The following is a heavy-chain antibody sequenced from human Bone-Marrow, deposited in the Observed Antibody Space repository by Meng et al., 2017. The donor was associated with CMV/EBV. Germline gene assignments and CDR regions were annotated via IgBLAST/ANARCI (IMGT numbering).Heavy chain of an antibody. D-gene: IGHD2-2*02. CDR3: ARVEVPAAIRY. CDR2: INHSGST. V-gene: IGHV4-34*01. J-gene: IGHJ4*02. Sequence: SETLSLTCAVYGGSFSGYYWSWIRQPPGKGLEWIGEINHSGSTNYNPSLKSRVTISVDTSKNQFSLKLSPVTAADTAVYSCARVEVPAAIRYWGQGTLVTVSS. CDR1: GGSFSGYY.